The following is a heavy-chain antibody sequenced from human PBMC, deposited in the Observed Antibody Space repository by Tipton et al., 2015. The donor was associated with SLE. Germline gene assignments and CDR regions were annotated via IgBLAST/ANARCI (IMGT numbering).Heavy chain of an antibody. CDR2: MYHSGST. CDR3: ARAVGARRGCDFDS. Sequence: LRLSCTVSGYSISSGYYWGWIRQPPGKGLEWFGSMYHSGSTYYNPSLKSQLTMSVDTSKNQFSLKLSSVTAADTAVYYCARAVGARRGCDFDSWGQGTLVTVSS. V-gene: IGHV4-38-2*02. CDR1: GYSISSGYY. J-gene: IGHJ4*02. D-gene: IGHD6-6*01.